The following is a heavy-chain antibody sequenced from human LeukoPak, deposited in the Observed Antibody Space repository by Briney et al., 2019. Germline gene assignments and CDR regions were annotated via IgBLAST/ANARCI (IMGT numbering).Heavy chain of an antibody. CDR1: GFTFSSYE. J-gene: IGHJ4*02. CDR3: ARDRYDSSGYLAY. CDR2: ISSSGSTI. Sequence: GGSLRLSCAASGFTFSSYEMNWVRQAPGKGLEWVSYISSSGSTIYYADSVKGRFTISRDNSKNTLYLQMNSLRAEDTAVYYCARDRYDSSGYLAYWGQGTLVTVSS. V-gene: IGHV3-48*03. D-gene: IGHD3-22*01.